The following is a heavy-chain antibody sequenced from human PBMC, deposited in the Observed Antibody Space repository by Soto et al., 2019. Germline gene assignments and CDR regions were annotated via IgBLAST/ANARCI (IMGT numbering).Heavy chain of an antibody. Sequence: ASVKVSCKASGYTFTSYGTSWVRQAPGQGLEWMGWISAYNGNTNYAQKLQGRVTMTTDTSTSTAYMELRSLRSDDTAVYYCARDGALNYYDSSGYYSAFDIWGQGTMVTVSS. D-gene: IGHD3-22*01. CDR3: ARDGALNYYDSSGYYSAFDI. J-gene: IGHJ3*02. CDR2: ISAYNGNT. V-gene: IGHV1-18*01. CDR1: GYTFTSYG.